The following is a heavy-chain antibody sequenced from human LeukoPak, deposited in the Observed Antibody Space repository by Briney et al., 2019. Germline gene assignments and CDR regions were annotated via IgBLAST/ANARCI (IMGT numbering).Heavy chain of an antibody. CDR2: ISADGTQT. CDR1: GITFSRYW. Sequence: PGGSLRLSCAASGITFSRYWMHWVRRAPGKGLVWVSRISADGTQTNYADSVKGRFAISRDNAKNTLHLQMNSLRADDTAVYYCVSAYDFNRNFDFWGQGTLVSVSS. CDR3: VSAYDFNRNFDF. J-gene: IGHJ4*02. D-gene: IGHD3-3*01. V-gene: IGHV3-74*01.